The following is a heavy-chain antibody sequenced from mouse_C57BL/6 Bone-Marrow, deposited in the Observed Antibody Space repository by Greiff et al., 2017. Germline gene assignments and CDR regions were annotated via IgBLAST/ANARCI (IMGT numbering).Heavy chain of an antibody. CDR1: GYTFTDYE. CDR2: IDPETGGT. D-gene: IGHD1-1*01. V-gene: IGHV1-15*01. J-gene: IGHJ2*01. CDR3: TRSRGRRYFDY. Sequence: QVQLQQSGAELVRPGASVTLSCKASGYTFTDYEMHWVKQTPVHGLEWIGAIDPETGGTAYNQKFKGKAILTADKSSSTAYMELRSLTAEDSAVYYCTRSRGRRYFDYWGQGTTLTVSS.